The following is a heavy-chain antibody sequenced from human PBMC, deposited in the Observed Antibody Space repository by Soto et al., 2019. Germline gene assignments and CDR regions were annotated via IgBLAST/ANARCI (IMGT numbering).Heavy chain of an antibody. CDR3: AREPGIVVVVAADAFDI. CDR1: GGSFSGYY. CDR2: INHSGST. D-gene: IGHD2-15*01. J-gene: IGHJ3*02. V-gene: IGHV4-34*01. Sequence: QVQLQQWGAGLLKPSETLSLTCAVYGGSFSGYYWSWIRQPPGKGLEWIGEINHSGSTNYNPSLKSRVTISVDTSKNQFSLKLSSVAAADTAVYYCAREPGIVVVVAADAFDIWGQGTMVTVSS.